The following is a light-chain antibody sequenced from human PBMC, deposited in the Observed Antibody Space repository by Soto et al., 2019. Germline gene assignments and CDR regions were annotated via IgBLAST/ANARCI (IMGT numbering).Light chain of an antibody. CDR1: QTISSW. J-gene: IGKJ5*01. Sequence: DVQVTQSGSTLSGSVGDSVTITCRGSQTISSWLAWYQQKPGKAPKLLIYKASTLKSGVPSRFSGSGSGTEFTLTISSLQPDDFAVYFCQQYNNWPSFGQGTRLEI. CDR2: KAS. V-gene: IGKV1-5*03. CDR3: QQYNNWPS.